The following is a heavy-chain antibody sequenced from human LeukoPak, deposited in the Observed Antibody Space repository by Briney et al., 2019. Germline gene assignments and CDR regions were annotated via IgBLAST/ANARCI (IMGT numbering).Heavy chain of an antibody. D-gene: IGHD3-16*01. CDR1: GYIFSDYW. CDR3: ARVGAPGGLRPYHYYY. CDR2: IDPASGIT. V-gene: IGHV1-2*02. Sequence: ASVKVSCKASGYIFSDYWIHRVRQAPGRGLECLGWIDPASGITNQPQKFQGRITVTSDTSASTVYMDLTGLTTDDTALYYCARVGAPGGLRPYHYYYWGQGTLVTVSS. J-gene: IGHJ4*02.